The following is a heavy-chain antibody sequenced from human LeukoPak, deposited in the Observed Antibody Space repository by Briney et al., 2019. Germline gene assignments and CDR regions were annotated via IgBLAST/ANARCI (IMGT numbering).Heavy chain of an antibody. CDR3: ARWQYTISSGWFDP. J-gene: IGHJ5*02. Sequence: SETLSFTCTISGGSISSLYWSWIRQPPGKGLEWIGSIYYSGGTNYNPSLESRVTISVHTSKIQFSLKLSSVTAADTAVYYCARWQYTISSGWFDPWGQGTLVTVSS. V-gene: IGHV4-59*08. D-gene: IGHD6-6*01. CDR1: GGSISSLY. CDR2: IYYSGGT.